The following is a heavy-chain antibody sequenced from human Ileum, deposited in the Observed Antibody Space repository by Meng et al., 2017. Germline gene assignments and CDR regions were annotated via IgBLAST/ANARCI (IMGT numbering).Heavy chain of an antibody. D-gene: IGHD3-10*01. CDR1: GGSFSSDNYY. CDR3: ARERRHYYGSGSFDY. CDR2: TYYNGSP. V-gene: IGHV4-30-4*01. J-gene: IGHJ4*02. Sequence: QVQLQESGPGLVNPSQTLSLTCIVSGGSFSSDNYYWTWIRQTPGKGLEWIGLTYYNGSPFYNPSLRSRVTISVDTSKDQFSLKLTSVTAADTAVYYCARERRHYYGSGSFDYWGQGILVTVSS.